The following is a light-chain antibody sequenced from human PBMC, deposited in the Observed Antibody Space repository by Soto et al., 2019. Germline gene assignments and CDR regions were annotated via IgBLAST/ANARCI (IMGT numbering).Light chain of an antibody. CDR2: GAS. V-gene: IGKV3-20*01. Sequence: EIVLPQSPGTLSLSPGESATLSCRASQSVSSSYLAWYQQKPGQAPRLLIYGASSRPTGIPDRFSGSGSGTDFTLTISRLEPEEFAVYYCQQYGSSPWTVGQGTKVDIK. CDR3: QQYGSSPWT. CDR1: QSVSSSY. J-gene: IGKJ1*01.